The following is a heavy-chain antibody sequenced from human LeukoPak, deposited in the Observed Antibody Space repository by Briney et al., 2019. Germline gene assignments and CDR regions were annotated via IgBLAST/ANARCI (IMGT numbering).Heavy chain of an antibody. J-gene: IGHJ4*02. D-gene: IGHD3-22*01. CDR3: AKSSDYYDSSRFDY. Sequence: GGSLRLSCAASGFTFSSYAMSWVRQAPGKGLEWVSAISGSGGSTYYADSVKGRFTISRDNSKNTLYLQMNSLRAEDKAVYYCAKSSDYYDSSRFDYWGQGTLVTVSS. CDR1: GFTFSSYA. V-gene: IGHV3-23*01. CDR2: ISGSGGST.